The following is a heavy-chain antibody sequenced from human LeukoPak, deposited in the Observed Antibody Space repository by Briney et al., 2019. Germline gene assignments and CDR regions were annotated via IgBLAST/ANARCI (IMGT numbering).Heavy chain of an antibody. D-gene: IGHD2-2*03. CDR2: ISYDDTNK. Sequence: GGSLRLSCAASGFTFSNYALHWVRQAPGKGLEWVAVISYDDTNKYYVDSVKGRFTISRDNGKHTLYLQMNSLRAEDTAVYYCAKGFVDIVVVPDTYFDFWGQGTLVTVSS. J-gene: IGHJ4*02. CDR1: GFTFSNYA. CDR3: AKGFVDIVVVPDTYFDF. V-gene: IGHV3-30*04.